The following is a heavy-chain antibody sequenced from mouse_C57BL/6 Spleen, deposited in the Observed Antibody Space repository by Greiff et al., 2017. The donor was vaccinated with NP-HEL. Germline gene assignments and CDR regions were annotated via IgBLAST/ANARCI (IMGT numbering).Heavy chain of an antibody. D-gene: IGHD1-1*01. CDR3: TTYYASRPTDFDY. Sequence: EVQLQQSGTELVRPGASVKLSCTASGFNIKDYYMHWVKQRPEQGLEWIGRLDPEDGDTEYAPKFQGKATMTADTSSNTAYLQLSSLTSEDTAVYYWTTYYASRPTDFDYWGQGTTLTVSS. CDR1: GFNIKDYY. CDR2: LDPEDGDT. V-gene: IGHV14-1*01. J-gene: IGHJ2*01.